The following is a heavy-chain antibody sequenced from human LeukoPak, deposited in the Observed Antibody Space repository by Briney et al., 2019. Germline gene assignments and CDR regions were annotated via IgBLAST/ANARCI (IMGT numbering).Heavy chain of an antibody. V-gene: IGHV4-59*11. Sequence: PSETLSLTCTVSGGSISSHYWSWIRQPPGKGLEWIGYIYHSGSTNYNPSLKSRVTISVDTSKNQFSLKLSSVTAADTAVYYCARGAAFYGRYYYYYMDVWGKGTTVTVSS. J-gene: IGHJ6*03. D-gene: IGHD4-17*01. CDR1: GGSISSHY. CDR3: ARGAAFYGRYYYYYMDV. CDR2: IYHSGST.